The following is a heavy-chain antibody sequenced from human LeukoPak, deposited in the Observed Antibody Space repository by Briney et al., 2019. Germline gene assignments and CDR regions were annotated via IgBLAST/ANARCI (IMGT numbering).Heavy chain of an antibody. CDR2: IFYSGST. D-gene: IGHD2/OR15-2a*01. CDR3: ARLSAGFNSSYWFDP. Sequence: SETLSLTCTVSGGSINSSGYFWSWIRQFPGKGLEWIGYIFYSGSTDYNPSLRSRVSISVDTSKNQFSLKLSSVTAADTAVYYCARLSAGFNSSYWFDPWGQGALVTVSS. V-gene: IGHV4-31*03. CDR1: GGSINSSGYF. J-gene: IGHJ5*02.